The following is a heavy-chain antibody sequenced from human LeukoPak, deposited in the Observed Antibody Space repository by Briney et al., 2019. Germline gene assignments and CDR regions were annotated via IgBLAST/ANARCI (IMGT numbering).Heavy chain of an antibody. CDR3: ARGVSPLNYYFDY. CDR1: GFTFSTYW. D-gene: IGHD6-13*01. Sequence: GGSLRLSCAASGFTFSTYWMHWVRQAPGKGLVWVSRINSDGSDTSYADSVKGRFTISRDNAKNTLYLQMNSLRAEDRAVYYCARGVSPLNYYFDYWGQGTLVTVSS. V-gene: IGHV3-74*01. J-gene: IGHJ4*02. CDR2: INSDGSDT.